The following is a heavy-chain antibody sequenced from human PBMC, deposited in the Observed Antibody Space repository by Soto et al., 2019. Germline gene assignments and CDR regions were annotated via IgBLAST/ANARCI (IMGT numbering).Heavy chain of an antibody. V-gene: IGHV4-31*03. D-gene: IGHD4-17*01. CDR3: ARGPTVTSDY. CDR2: SYYSGST. CDR1: GGSISSDTYY. Sequence: QVQLQESGPGLVKPSQTLSLTYTVSGGSISSDTYYWSWIRQHPGKGLEWIGYSYYSGSTDYNPSLKSRVTISVDTSKNQFSLKLNSVTAADTAVYYCARGPTVTSDYWGQGTLVTVSS. J-gene: IGHJ4*02.